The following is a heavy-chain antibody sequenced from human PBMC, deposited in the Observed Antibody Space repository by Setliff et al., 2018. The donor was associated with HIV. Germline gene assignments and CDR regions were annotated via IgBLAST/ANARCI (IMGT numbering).Heavy chain of an antibody. CDR3: ARGADASGYFYREYFQH. V-gene: IGHV1-69*13. CDR2: VVPTIHEA. CDR1: GVTFNYSF. D-gene: IGHD3-22*01. Sequence: ASVKVSCKASGVTFNYSFITWVRQAPGQGLEWMGGVVPTIHEATYAQKSQGRVTITADESATTVYMEMSGLTSEDTAIYYCARGADASGYFYREYFQHWGQGTLVTVSS. J-gene: IGHJ1*01.